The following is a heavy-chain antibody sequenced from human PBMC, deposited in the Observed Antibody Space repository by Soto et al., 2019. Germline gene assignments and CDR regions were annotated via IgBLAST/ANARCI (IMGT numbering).Heavy chain of an antibody. Sequence: QVQLVQSGAEVKKPGASVKVSCKASGYTFTDYSIEWVRQAPGQRLEWMGWINAGNGNTNYAQKFQGRATMTTDTATNTAYMELRSLRSDDTAVYYCARDGRDYPHYFDYWGQGTLVTVSS. CDR2: INAGNGNT. CDR3: ARDGRDYPHYFDY. D-gene: IGHD4-17*01. J-gene: IGHJ4*02. CDR1: GYTFTDYS. V-gene: IGHV1-3*01.